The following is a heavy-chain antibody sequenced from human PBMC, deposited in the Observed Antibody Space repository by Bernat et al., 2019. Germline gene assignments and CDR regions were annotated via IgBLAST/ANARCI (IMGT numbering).Heavy chain of an antibody. J-gene: IGHJ3*02. Sequence: EVQLLESGGGLVQPGGSLRLSCAASGFTFSSYAMSWVRQAPGKGLEWVSAIRGSGGCTYYADSVKGRFTISRDNSKNTLYLQMKSLRAKDKAVYYCAKDVPDYDFWINDAFDMWGQRTMVTVSS. CDR1: GFTFSSYA. CDR3: AKDVPDYDFWINDAFDM. CDR2: IRGSGGCT. D-gene: IGHD3-3*01. V-gene: IGHV3-23*01.